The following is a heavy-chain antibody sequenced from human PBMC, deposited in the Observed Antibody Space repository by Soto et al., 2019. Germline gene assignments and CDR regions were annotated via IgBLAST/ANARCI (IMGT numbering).Heavy chain of an antibody. Sequence: GGSLRLSCAASGFTFSSYSMAWVRQAPGRGPEWVSGIIQDGTTYYADSVKGRFTISRDNSRNSVYLQMITLRGEDTAVYYCVKDLRPDGVWDFDSWGQGT. J-gene: IGHJ4*02. D-gene: IGHD4-17*01. V-gene: IGHV3-23*01. CDR1: GFTFSSYS. CDR3: VKDLRPDGVWDFDS. CDR2: IIQDGTT.